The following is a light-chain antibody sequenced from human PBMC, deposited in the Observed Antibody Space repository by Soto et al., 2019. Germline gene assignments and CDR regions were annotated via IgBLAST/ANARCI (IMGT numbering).Light chain of an antibody. Sequence: DIRMTQSPSSLSASVGDGVTLTCQASQFIANYLNWYQQRPGKVPEVLIYGATTLQSGIPSRFAGSGYGTDFTLTIRNVQPEDSATYYCQHVYNFPHTFGQGTKVDIK. V-gene: IGKV1-39*01. CDR2: GAT. CDR1: QFIANY. CDR3: QHVYNFPHT. J-gene: IGKJ2*01.